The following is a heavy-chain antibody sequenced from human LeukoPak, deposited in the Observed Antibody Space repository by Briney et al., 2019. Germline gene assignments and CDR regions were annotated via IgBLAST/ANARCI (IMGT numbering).Heavy chain of an antibody. CDR1: GGTFSSYA. CDR3: ARDKGSGSPLDY. D-gene: IGHD1-26*01. CDR2: IIPIFGTA. Sequence: SVKVSCKASGGTFSSYAISWVRQAPGQGLEWMGGIIPIFGTANYAQKFQGRVTITADESTSTAYMELSSLRSEDTAVYYCARDKGSGSPLDYWGQGTLVTVSS. V-gene: IGHV1-69*13. J-gene: IGHJ4*02.